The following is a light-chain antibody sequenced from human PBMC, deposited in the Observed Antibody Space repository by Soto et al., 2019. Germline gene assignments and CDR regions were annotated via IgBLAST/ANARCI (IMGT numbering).Light chain of an antibody. Sequence: DIQMTQSPSSLSASVGDRVTITCRASQGVINNLAWYQQKPGKVPKLLIYAASTLQSGVPSRFSGSGSGTYFTLTISSLQPEDVATYYCQKYNRAPQTFGPGTKVEIK. CDR3: QKYNRAPQT. J-gene: IGKJ1*01. V-gene: IGKV1-27*01. CDR2: AAS. CDR1: QGVINN.